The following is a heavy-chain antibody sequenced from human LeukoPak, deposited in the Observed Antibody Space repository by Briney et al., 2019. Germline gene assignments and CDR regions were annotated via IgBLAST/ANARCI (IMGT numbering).Heavy chain of an antibody. CDR2: IYTSGST. V-gene: IGHV4-4*07. J-gene: IGHJ4*02. D-gene: IGHD4-23*01. CDR3: ARHPGGNSVFWFDY. CDR1: GGSISSYY. Sequence: KPSETLSLTCTVSGGSISSYYWSWIRQPAGKGLEWIGRIYTSGSTNYNPSLKSRVTMSVDTSKNQFSLKLSSVAAADTAVYYCARHPGGNSVFWFDYWGQGTLVTVSS.